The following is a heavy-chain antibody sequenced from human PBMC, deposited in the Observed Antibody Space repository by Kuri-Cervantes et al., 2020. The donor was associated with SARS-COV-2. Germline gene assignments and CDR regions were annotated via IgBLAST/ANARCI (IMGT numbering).Heavy chain of an antibody. J-gene: IGHJ4*02. D-gene: IGHD3-16*01. CDR1: GFTFSSYA. V-gene: IGHV3-23*01. CDR2: ISGSGGST. Sequence: GGSLRLSCAASGFTFSSYAMSWVRQAPGKGLEWVSAISGSGGSTYYADSVKGRFTISRDDSQNTLYLQMNTLRTEDTAVYYCAKDGTYFSDYVGHSRDFGDYWGQGTLVTVSS. CDR3: AKDGTYFSDYVGHSRDFGDY.